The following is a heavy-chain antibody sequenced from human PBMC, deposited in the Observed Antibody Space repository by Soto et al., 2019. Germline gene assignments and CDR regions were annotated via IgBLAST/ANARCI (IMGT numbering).Heavy chain of an antibody. CDR2: ISGSGGST. D-gene: IGHD6-25*01. Sequence: EVQLLESGGGLVQPGGSLRLSCAASGFTFSSYAMSWVRQAPGKGLEWVSAISGSGGSTYYADSVKGRFTISRDNSKNTLYLQMNSLRAEDTAVYYCAKRVAATGKYYYYYYMDVWGKGTTVTVSS. J-gene: IGHJ6*03. CDR3: AKRVAATGKYYYYYYMDV. V-gene: IGHV3-23*01. CDR1: GFTFSSYA.